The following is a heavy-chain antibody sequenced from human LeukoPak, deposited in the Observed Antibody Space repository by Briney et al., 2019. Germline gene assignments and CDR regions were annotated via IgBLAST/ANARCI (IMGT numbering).Heavy chain of an antibody. CDR3: ARIIMITFGGVIVTPPGAFDI. J-gene: IGHJ3*02. D-gene: IGHD3-16*02. Sequence: PGGSLRLSCAASGFTFSSYSMNWVRQAPGKGLEWVSSISSSSSYICYADSVKGRFTISRDNAKNSLYLQMNSLRAEDTAVYYCARIIMITFGGVIVTPPGAFDIWGQGTMVTVSS. CDR1: GFTFSSYS. V-gene: IGHV3-21*01. CDR2: ISSSSSYI.